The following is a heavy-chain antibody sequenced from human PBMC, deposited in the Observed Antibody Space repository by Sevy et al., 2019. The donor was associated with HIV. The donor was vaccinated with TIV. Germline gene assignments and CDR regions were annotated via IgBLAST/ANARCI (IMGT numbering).Heavy chain of an antibody. J-gene: IGHJ6*02. V-gene: IGHV3-21*01. CDR1: GFTFSSYS. CDR3: ARHQGSVVVTAILVGGYYYYGMDV. CDR2: ISSSSSYI. D-gene: IGHD2-21*02. Sequence: GGSLRLSCAASGFTFSSYSMNWVRQAPGKGLEWVSSISSSSSYISYADSVKGRFTISRDNAKNALYLQMNSLRTQDTAVYYYARHQGSVVVTAILVGGYYYYGMDVWGQGTTVTVSS.